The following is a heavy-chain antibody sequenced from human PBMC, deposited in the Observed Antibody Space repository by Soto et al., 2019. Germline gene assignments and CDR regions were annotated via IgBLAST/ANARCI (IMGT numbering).Heavy chain of an antibody. CDR3: ARDPDGYYYYYGMDV. J-gene: IGHJ6*02. CDR1: GFTFSSYE. CDR2: ISSSGSTI. V-gene: IGHV3-48*03. Sequence: VGSVRLSCAGSGFTFSSYEMNWVRQAPGKGLEWVSYISSSGSTIYYADSVKGRFTISRDNAKNSLYLQMNSLRAEDTAVYYCARDPDGYYYYYGMDVWGQGTTVTVSS.